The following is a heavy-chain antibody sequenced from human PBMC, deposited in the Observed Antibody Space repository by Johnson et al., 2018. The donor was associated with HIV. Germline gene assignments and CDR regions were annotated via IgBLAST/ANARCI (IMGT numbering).Heavy chain of an antibody. V-gene: IGHV3-20*04. J-gene: IGHJ3*02. D-gene: IGHD1-1*01. CDR2: IKWNGGST. Sequence: VQLVESGGGVVRPGGSLRLSCAASGFTFDDYGMSWVRQAPGKGLEWVSGIKWNGGSTGYADSVKGRFTISRDNAKNSLYLQMNSMRAEDTELYYCARRAGTTGTFSAFDIWGKGTMVTVSS. CDR1: GFTFDDYG. CDR3: ARRAGTTGTFSAFDI.